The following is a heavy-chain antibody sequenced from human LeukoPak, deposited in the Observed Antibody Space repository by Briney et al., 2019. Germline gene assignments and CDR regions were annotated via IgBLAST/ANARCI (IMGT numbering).Heavy chain of an antibody. CDR1: GYSFFSNY. D-gene: IGHD2-21*02. CDR3: AREGSYCVGGDCYSFDF. Sequence: SAKISCHASGYSFFSNYIQWVRQAPGLGPEWMGWLHGGNGKRRYTEKNQGRVIMTRDTSINTAYMDLSSLRSDDTAVYYCAREGSYCVGGDCYSFDFWGQGTLVTVSS. V-gene: IGHV1-2*02. J-gene: IGHJ4*02. CDR2: LHGGNGKR.